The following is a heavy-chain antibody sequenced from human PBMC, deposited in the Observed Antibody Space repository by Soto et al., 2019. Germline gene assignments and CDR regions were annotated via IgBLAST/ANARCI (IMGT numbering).Heavy chain of an antibody. D-gene: IGHD3-22*01. CDR1: GFTFSSYW. CDR3: ARVVYYYDSSGYPDVQAFDI. J-gene: IGHJ3*02. CDR2: IKQDGSEK. V-gene: IGHV3-7*03. Sequence: EVQLVESGGGLVQPGGSLRLSCAASGFTFSSYWMSWVRQAPGKGLEWVANIKQDGSEKYYVDSVKGRFTISRDNAKNSLYLQMKSLSAGDTAVYYCARVVYYYDSSGYPDVQAFDIWGQGTMVTVSS.